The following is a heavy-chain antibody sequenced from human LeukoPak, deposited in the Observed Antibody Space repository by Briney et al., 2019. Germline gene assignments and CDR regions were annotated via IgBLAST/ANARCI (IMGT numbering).Heavy chain of an antibody. Sequence: PGGSLRLSCAASGFTFSSYWMSWVRQAPGKGLEWVANIKQDGSEKYYVDSVKGRFTISRDNAKNSLYLQMKNLRAEDTAVYYCARYRRGNWFDPWGQGTLVTVSS. V-gene: IGHV3-7*01. CDR3: ARYRRGNWFDP. CDR1: GFTFSSYW. D-gene: IGHD3-10*01. J-gene: IGHJ5*02. CDR2: IKQDGSEK.